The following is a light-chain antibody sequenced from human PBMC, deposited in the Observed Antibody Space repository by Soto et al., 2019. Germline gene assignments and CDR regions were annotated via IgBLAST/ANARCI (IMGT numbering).Light chain of an antibody. V-gene: IGKV3D-15*01. Sequence: IVLTQSPGTLSLSAGEGATLSCSASQSVTTQLAWYQQKPGQAPRVLIYGTSSRATGIPDRFSGSGSGTEFTLTISSLQSEDFAVYYCQQYNNWPPWTFGQGTKVDIK. J-gene: IGKJ1*01. CDR3: QQYNNWPPWT. CDR1: QSVTTQ. CDR2: GTS.